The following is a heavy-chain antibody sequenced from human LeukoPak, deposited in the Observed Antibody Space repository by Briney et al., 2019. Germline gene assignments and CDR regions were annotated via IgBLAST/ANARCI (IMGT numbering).Heavy chain of an antibody. CDR1: GFTFSSYW. CDR2: IKKDGSEK. J-gene: IGHJ6*03. V-gene: IGHV3-7*01. Sequence: PGGSLRLSCAASGFTFSSYWLTWVRQAPGKGLEWVANIKKDGSEKYYVDSVKGRFTISRDNAKNSLYLQMNSLRAEDTAVYYCARGRQQLVNYYYYYYMDVWGKGTTVTVSS. D-gene: IGHD6-13*01. CDR3: ARGRQQLVNYYYYYYMDV.